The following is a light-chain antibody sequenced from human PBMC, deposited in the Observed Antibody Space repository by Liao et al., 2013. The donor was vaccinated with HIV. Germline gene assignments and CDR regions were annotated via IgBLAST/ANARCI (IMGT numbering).Light chain of an antibody. J-gene: IGLJ3*02. CDR3: QAWDSNSWV. Sequence: SYAVTQPPSVSVSPGQTASITCSGDRLGDKYACWYQQKPGQSPVLVIYQDTKRPSGIPERFSGSNSGNTATLTISGTQAMDEADYYCQAWDSNSWVFGGGTELTVL. V-gene: IGLV3-1*01. CDR2: QDT. CDR1: RLGDKY.